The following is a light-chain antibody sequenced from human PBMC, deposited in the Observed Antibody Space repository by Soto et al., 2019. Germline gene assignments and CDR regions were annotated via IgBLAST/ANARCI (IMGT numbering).Light chain of an antibody. CDR1: SGDVGGYKY. V-gene: IGLV2-14*01. CDR2: DVS. Sequence: QSALTQPASVSGSPGQSITISCTGTSGDVGGYKYVSWYQQLPGKAPKLMIYDVSNRPSGVSNRFSGSKSGYTASLTISGLQAEDEADYYCCSYSSITSYVFGTGTKPTVL. J-gene: IGLJ1*01. CDR3: CSYSSITSYV.